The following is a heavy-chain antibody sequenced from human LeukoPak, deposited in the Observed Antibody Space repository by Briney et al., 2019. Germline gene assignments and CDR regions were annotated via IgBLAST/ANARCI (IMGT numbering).Heavy chain of an antibody. J-gene: IGHJ4*02. V-gene: IGHV3-53*01. D-gene: IGHD6-13*01. CDR2: IYSGGST. Sequence: RSGGSLRLSCAASGFTFSSNWMTWVRQAPGKGLEWVSVIYSGGSTYYADSVKGRLTISRDNSKNTLYLQMNSLRAEDTVVYYCARDGSAAAGFDYWGQGTLVTVSS. CDR3: ARDGSAAAGFDY. CDR1: GFTFSSNW.